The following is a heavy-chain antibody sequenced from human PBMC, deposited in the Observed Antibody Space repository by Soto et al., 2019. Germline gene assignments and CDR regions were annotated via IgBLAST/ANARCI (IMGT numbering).Heavy chain of an antibody. CDR2: ISYTGST. Sequence: LSLTCSVAGSSVRSYAWSWIRQPPGKGLEWIGYISYTGSTKYSPSLKSRVTISEDASANEFSLRLSSVTAADTAVYYCAREAGLVTTGWFDFWGQGTLVTVSS. V-gene: IGHV4-59*02. J-gene: IGHJ4*02. CDR3: AREAGLVTTGWFDF. CDR1: GSSVRSYA. D-gene: IGHD3-9*01.